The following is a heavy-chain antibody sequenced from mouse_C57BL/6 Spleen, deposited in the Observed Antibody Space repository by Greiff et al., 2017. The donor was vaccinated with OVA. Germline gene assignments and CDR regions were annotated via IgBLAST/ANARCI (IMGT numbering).Heavy chain of an antibody. CDR1: GYTFTDYN. CDR3: ARENWGAWFAY. D-gene: IGHD4-1*01. J-gene: IGHJ3*01. CDR2: INPNNGGT. V-gene: IGHV1-22*01. Sequence: VQLKESGPELVKPGASVKMSCKASGYTFTDYNMHWVKQSHGKSLEWIGYINPNNGGTSYNQKFKGKATLTVNKSSSTAYMELRSLTSEDSAVYYCARENWGAWFAYWGQGTLVTVSA.